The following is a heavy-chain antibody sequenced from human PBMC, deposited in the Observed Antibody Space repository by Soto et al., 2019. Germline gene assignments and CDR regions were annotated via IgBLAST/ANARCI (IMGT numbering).Heavy chain of an antibody. J-gene: IGHJ3*02. CDR3: ARDHLYAFDI. CDR2: IGSSGSNI. V-gene: IGHV3-48*01. CDR1: GFTFSSFS. Sequence: EVQLVESGGTLVQPGGSLRLSCAASGFTFSSFSMNWVRQAPGKGLQWVSYIGSSGSNIHYADSVRGRFTISRDNAKNSLYPQMNSLRAEDTAVYYCARDHLYAFDIWGQGTMVTVSS.